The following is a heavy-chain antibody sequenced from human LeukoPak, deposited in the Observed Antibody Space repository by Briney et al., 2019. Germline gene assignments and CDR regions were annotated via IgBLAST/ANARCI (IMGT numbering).Heavy chain of an antibody. CDR1: GFTFSDYT. D-gene: IGHD4-23*01. J-gene: IGHJ4*02. Sequence: KPGGSLRLSCAASGFTFSDYTMNWVHQAPGKGLEWVSSISSSSYYIYYADSVKGRFTISRDNAKNSLYLQMNSLRAEDTAVYYCASLYGGNLDTDYWGQGTLVTVSS. V-gene: IGHV3-21*01. CDR2: ISSSSYYI. CDR3: ASLYGGNLDTDY.